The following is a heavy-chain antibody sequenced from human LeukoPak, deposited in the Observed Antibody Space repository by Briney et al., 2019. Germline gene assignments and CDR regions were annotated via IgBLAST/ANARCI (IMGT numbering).Heavy chain of an antibody. Sequence: ASVKVSCKASGYTFTGYYMHWVRQAPGQGLEWMGRISAYNGNTIYAQKFQGRVTMTTDTSTSTAYMELRSLRSDDTAVYYCARRITGTPNWFDPWGQGTLVTVSS. CDR2: ISAYNGNT. D-gene: IGHD1-20*01. CDR3: ARRITGTPNWFDP. CDR1: GYTFTGYY. V-gene: IGHV1-18*04. J-gene: IGHJ5*02.